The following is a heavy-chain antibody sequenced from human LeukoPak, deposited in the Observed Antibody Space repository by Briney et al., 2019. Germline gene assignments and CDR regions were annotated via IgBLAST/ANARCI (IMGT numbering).Heavy chain of an antibody. CDR3: ARCSGSYGGMSAFDI. J-gene: IGHJ3*02. CDR1: GGSISSSSYY. CDR2: IYYSGST. V-gene: IGHV4-39*07. D-gene: IGHD1-26*01. Sequence: SETLSLTCTVSGGSISSSSYYWGWIRQPPGKGLEWIGSIYYSGSTYYNPSLKSRVTISVDTSKNQFSLKLSSVTAADTAVYYRARCSGSYGGMSAFDIWGQGTMVTVSS.